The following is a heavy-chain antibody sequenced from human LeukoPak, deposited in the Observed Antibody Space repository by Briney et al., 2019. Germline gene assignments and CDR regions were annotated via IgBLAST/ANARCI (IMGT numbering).Heavy chain of an antibody. CDR2: ISSSSSYI. J-gene: IGHJ6*03. CDR1: GFTFSSYS. D-gene: IGHD6-13*01. Sequence: GSLRLSCAASGFTFSSYSMNWVRQAPGKGLEWVSSISSSSSYIYYADSVKGRFTISRDNAKNSLYLQMNSLRAEDTAVYYCARDLRADPLQHLYYYMDVWGKGTTVTVSS. CDR3: ARDLRADPLQHLYYYMDV. V-gene: IGHV3-21*01.